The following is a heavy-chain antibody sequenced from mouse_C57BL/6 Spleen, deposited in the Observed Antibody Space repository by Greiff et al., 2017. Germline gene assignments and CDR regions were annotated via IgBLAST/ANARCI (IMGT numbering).Heavy chain of an antibody. D-gene: IGHD2-2*01. CDR2: IDPSDSET. Sequence: QVQLQQPGAELVRPGSSVKLSCKASGYTFTSYWMHWVKQRPIQGLEWIGNIDPSDSETHYNQKFKDKATLTVDTSSSTAYMQLSSLTSEDSAVYYCARGGYYGYDTSYFDVWGTGTTVTVSS. V-gene: IGHV1-52*01. J-gene: IGHJ1*03. CDR3: ARGGYYGYDTSYFDV. CDR1: GYTFTSYW.